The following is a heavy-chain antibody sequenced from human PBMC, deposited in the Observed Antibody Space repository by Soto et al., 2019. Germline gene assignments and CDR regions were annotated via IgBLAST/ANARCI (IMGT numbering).Heavy chain of an antibody. D-gene: IGHD6-19*01. J-gene: IGHJ6*02. CDR3: ARYSFPCIAVTQTNGMDV. CDR1: GGSISSSSYY. CDR2: IYYSGST. Sequence: PSETLSLTCTVSGGSISSSSYYWGWIRQPPGKGLEWIGSIYYSGSTYYNPSLKSRVTISVDTSKNQFSLKLSSVTAADTAVYYCARYSFPCIAVTQTNGMDVWGQGTTVTVSS. V-gene: IGHV4-39*01.